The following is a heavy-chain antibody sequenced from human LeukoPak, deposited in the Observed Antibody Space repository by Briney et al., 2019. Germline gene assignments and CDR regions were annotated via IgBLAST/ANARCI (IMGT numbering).Heavy chain of an antibody. Sequence: GGSLRLSCAASGFTFSSYSMNWVRQAPGKGLEWVSSISSSSSYIYYADSVKGRFTISRDNAKNSLYLQMNSLRAEDTALYYCAKSFYYYYGMDVWGQGTTVTVSS. D-gene: IGHD2/OR15-2a*01. J-gene: IGHJ6*02. CDR1: GFTFSSYS. CDR2: ISSSSSYI. CDR3: AKSFYYYYGMDV. V-gene: IGHV3-21*04.